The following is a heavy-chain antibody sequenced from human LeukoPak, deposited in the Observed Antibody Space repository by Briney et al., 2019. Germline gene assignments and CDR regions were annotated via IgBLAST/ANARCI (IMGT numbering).Heavy chain of an antibody. CDR2: IRYDGSNK. CDR3: AKDRGGYFDY. Sequence: PGGSLRLSCAASGFTFSSYGMHWVRQAPGKGLEWVALIRYDGSNKYYADSVKGRFTTSRDNSKNTLYLQMNSLRAEDTAVYYCAKDRGGYFDYWGQGTLVTVSS. V-gene: IGHV3-30*02. D-gene: IGHD3-10*01. J-gene: IGHJ4*02. CDR1: GFTFSSYG.